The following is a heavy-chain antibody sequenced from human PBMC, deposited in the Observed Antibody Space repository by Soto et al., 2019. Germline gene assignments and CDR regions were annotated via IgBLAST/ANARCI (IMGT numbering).Heavy chain of an antibody. CDR1: GASVNTGDHY. Sequence: VQLQGSGPGLVKPSQTLSLTCTVSGASVNTGDHYWSYIRQPPGKGLEWLGYIFYSGDTYYNPSLKSRATISLNTSRNQFSLTLTSVTDADTAVYYCVGTGTTDDFWGQGTLVTFSS. D-gene: IGHD1-7*01. CDR2: IFYSGDT. V-gene: IGHV4-30-4*01. CDR3: VGTGTTDDF. J-gene: IGHJ1*01.